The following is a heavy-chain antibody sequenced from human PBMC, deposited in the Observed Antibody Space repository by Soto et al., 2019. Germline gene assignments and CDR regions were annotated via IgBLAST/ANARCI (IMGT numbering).Heavy chain of an antibody. CDR1: GFTFSSYG. D-gene: IGHD2-15*01. J-gene: IGHJ3*02. V-gene: IGHV3-30*18. CDR2: ISYDGSNK. Sequence: GGSLRLSCAASGFTFSSYGMHWVRQAPGKGLEWVAVISYDGSNKYYADSVKGRFTISRDNSKNTLYLQMNSLRAEDTAVYYCAKEAIPEGYCSGCSCSAAFDIWGQGTMVTVSS. CDR3: AKEAIPEGYCSGCSCSAAFDI.